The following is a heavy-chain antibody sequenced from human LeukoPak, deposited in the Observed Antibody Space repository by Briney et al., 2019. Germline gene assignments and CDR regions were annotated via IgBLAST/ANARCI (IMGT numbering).Heavy chain of an antibody. J-gene: IGHJ3*02. CDR2: ISYDGSNK. V-gene: IGHV3-30*18. Sequence: PGRSLRLSCAASGFTFSNYGMHWVRQAPGKGLEWVAVISYDGSNKYYADSVKGRFTISRDNSKNTFYLQMISLRAEDTAVYYCAKDGGLTVTTHDAFGIWGQGTMVTVSS. D-gene: IGHD4-17*01. CDR3: AKDGGLTVTTHDAFGI. CDR1: GFTFSNYG.